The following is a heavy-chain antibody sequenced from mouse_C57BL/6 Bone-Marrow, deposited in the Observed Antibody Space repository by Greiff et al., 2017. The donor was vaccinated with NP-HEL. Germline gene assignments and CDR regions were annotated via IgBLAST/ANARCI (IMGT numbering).Heavy chain of an antibody. J-gene: IGHJ1*03. Sequence: EVKLVESGGGLVKPGGSLKLSCAASGFTFSDYGMHWVRQAPEKGLEWVAYISSGSSTIYYADTVKGRFTISRDNAKNTLFLQMTSLMSEDTAMYYCARRLITTVVATKYFDVWGTGTTVTVSS. CDR3: ARRLITTVVATKYFDV. CDR2: ISSGSSTI. CDR1: GFTFSDYG. D-gene: IGHD1-1*01. V-gene: IGHV5-17*01.